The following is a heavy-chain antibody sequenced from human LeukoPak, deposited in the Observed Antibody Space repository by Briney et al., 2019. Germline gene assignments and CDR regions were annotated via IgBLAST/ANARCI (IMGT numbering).Heavy chain of an antibody. CDR3: ARNSGIWAFDI. Sequence: SETLSLTCAVSGGSISSGGYSWSWIRQPPGKGLEWIGYIYHSGGTYYNPSLKSRVTISVDRSKNQFSLKLSSVTAADTAVYYCARNSGIWAFDIWGQGTMVTVSS. CDR2: IYHSGGT. D-gene: IGHD3-10*01. J-gene: IGHJ3*02. V-gene: IGHV4-30-2*01. CDR1: GGSISSGGYS.